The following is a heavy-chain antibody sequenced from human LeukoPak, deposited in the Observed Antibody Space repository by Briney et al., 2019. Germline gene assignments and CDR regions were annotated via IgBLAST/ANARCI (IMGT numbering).Heavy chain of an antibody. CDR3: ARATRIVGATASGYYYGMDV. CDR1: GFTVSSNY. V-gene: IGHV3-66*01. Sequence: PGGSLRLSCAASGFTVSSNYMSWVRQAPGKGLEWVSVIYSGGSTYYADSVKGRFTISRDNSKNTLYLQMNSLRAEDTAVYYCARATRIVGATASGYYYGMDVWGQGTTVTASS. CDR2: IYSGGST. J-gene: IGHJ6*02. D-gene: IGHD1-26*01.